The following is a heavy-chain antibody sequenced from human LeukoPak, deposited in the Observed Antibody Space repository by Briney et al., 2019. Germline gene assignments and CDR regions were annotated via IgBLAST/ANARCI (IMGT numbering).Heavy chain of an antibody. CDR1: GESFSGYY. J-gene: IGHJ4*02. CDR3: ARAYSSVTSFDY. Sequence: SETLSLTCAVYGESFSGYYWSWIRQAPGKGLEWIGEINHSGSTSYNPSLKSRLSISVDTSTKQFSLRLSSVTAADTAVYYCARAYSSVTSFDYWGQGTLVTVSS. CDR2: INHSGST. D-gene: IGHD6-25*01. V-gene: IGHV4-34*01.